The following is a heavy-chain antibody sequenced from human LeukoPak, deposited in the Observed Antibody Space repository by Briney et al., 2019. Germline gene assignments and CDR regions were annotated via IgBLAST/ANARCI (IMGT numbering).Heavy chain of an antibody. CDR1: GYTFTSYY. V-gene: IGHV1-46*03. Sequence: ASVKVSCKASGYTFTSYYMHWVRQAPGQGLEWMGIINPSGGSTSYAQKFQGRVTMPRDTSTSTVYMELRSLRSEDTAVYYCARDSPLYGSGSYYNDEYFQHWGQGTLVTVSS. CDR2: INPSGGST. CDR3: ARDSPLYGSGSYYNDEYFQH. J-gene: IGHJ1*01. D-gene: IGHD3-10*01.